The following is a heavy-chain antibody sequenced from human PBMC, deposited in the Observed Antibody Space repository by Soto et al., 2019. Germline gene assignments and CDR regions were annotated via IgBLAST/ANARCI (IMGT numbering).Heavy chain of an antibody. CDR2: IKGDGSSL. Sequence: EVKVVESGGGLVQPGGSLRLSCAASGFTFTTYWMRWVRQVPGKGLVWVSRIKGDGSSLSYADSVKGRFTISRDNVENTVYLQMGSLRADDTAVYYCARGLKNYYGVDVWGQGTTVTVSS. J-gene: IGHJ6*02. CDR3: ARGLKNYYGVDV. V-gene: IGHV3-74*01. CDR1: GFTFTTYW.